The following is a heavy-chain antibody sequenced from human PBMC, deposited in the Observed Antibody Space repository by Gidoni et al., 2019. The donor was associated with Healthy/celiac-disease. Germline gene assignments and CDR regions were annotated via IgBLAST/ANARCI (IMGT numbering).Heavy chain of an antibody. D-gene: IGHD3-22*01. CDR3: ARGGYYYDSSGYYYDGNWFDP. J-gene: IGHJ5*02. Sequence: EVQLVESGGGLVKPGGSLRLSCAASGFTFSSYSMNWVRQAPGKGLEWVSSISSSSSYIYYADSVKGRFTISRDNAKNSLYLQMNSLRAEDTAVYYCARGGYYYDSSGYYYDGNWFDPWGQGTLVTVSS. CDR1: GFTFSSYS. V-gene: IGHV3-21*01. CDR2: ISSSSSYI.